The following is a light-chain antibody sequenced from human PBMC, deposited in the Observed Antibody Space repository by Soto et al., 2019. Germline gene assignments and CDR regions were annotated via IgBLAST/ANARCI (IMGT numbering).Light chain of an antibody. CDR3: SSFAGSGTAYFV. J-gene: IGLJ1*01. CDR1: SRDVGAYNY. Sequence: QSVLIQPASVSGSPGQSITISCTGTSRDVGAYNYVSWYQQVPGKAPKLMIFEVSNRPSGVSNRFSGSKSGNTASLTISGLLSEDEADYYCSSFAGSGTAYFVFGTGTKLTVL. CDR2: EVS. V-gene: IGLV2-14*01.